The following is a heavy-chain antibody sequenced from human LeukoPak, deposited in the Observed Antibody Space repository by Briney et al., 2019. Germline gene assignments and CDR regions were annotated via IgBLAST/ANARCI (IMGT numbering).Heavy chain of an antibody. J-gene: IGHJ4*02. Sequence: TGGSLRLSCAASGXTFSSYSMNWVRQAPGKGLEWVSSISSSGSYIYHADSVKGRFTISRDNAKNSLYLQMNSLRAEDTAVYYCARDLRLDYWGQGTLVTVSS. V-gene: IGHV3-21*01. CDR2: ISSSGSYI. CDR3: ARDLRLDY. CDR1: GXTFSSYS.